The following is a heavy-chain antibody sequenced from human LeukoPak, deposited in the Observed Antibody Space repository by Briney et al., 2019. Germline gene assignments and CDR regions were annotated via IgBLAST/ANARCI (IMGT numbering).Heavy chain of an antibody. CDR2: INRDGSTT. CDR3: ARVGDHFDY. D-gene: IGHD3-10*01. Sequence: PGGSLRLSCAASGFTFSIYWMHWVRQAPGKGLVWVSRINRDGSTTSYADSVKGRFTISRDNAKNTLYLQMNSLRAEDTAVYYCARVGDHFDYWGQGTLVTVSS. J-gene: IGHJ4*02. V-gene: IGHV3-74*01. CDR1: GFTFSIYW.